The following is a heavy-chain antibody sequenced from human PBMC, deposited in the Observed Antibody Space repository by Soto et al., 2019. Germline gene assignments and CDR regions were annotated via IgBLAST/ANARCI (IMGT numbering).Heavy chain of an antibody. J-gene: IGHJ4*01. D-gene: IGHD3-10*01. CDR2: INIGTGVT. CDR1: GYSFTDYS. V-gene: IGHV1-3*04. CDR3: ARCHYQLFRVDH. Sequence: ASVKVSCKASGYSFTDYSIQWMRQAPGQGPEWVGWINIGTGVTQISQRFQGRVNLSRDTSATTAYMELDSLRYEDTAVYYCARCHYQLFRVDHWGQGTLVTVSS.